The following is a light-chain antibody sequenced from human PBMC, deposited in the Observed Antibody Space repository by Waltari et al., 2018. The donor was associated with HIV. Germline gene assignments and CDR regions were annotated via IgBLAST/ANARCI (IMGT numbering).Light chain of an antibody. Sequence: SYELTQPLSVSVSPGQTASISCSGDDLEYKSVYWYHHKPGQSPFLVMYEDSKRPSGIPERFSGSNSGNTVSLTITEAQAMDEGDYYCQVWDSNTAGVVFGGGTKLTVL. V-gene: IGLV3-1*01. CDR2: EDS. CDR1: DLEYKS. J-gene: IGLJ2*01. CDR3: QVWDSNTAGVV.